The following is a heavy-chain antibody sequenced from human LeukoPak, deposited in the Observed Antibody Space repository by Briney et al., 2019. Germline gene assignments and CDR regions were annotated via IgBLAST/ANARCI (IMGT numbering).Heavy chain of an antibody. CDR3: ARTDYSNFRGAFDI. D-gene: IGHD4-11*01. J-gene: IGHJ3*02. Sequence: PSETLSLTCAVSGGSISSDKWWTWVRQSPGKGLEWIGEIYHSGSANYNPSLKSRVTISVDNSKNQFSLKVNSVTAADTAVYYCARTDYSNFRGAFDIWGQGTMVTVSS. CDR1: GGSISSDKW. CDR2: IYHSGSA. V-gene: IGHV4-4*02.